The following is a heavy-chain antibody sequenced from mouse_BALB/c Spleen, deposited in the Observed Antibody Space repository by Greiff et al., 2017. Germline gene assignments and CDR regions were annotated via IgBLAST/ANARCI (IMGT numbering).Heavy chain of an antibody. D-gene: IGHD1-1*01. CDR3: ARPHYYGSSPYAMDY. Sequence: VQLQESGPELVKPGASVKISCKASGYAFSSSWMNWVKQRPGQGLEWIGRIYPGDGDTNYNGKFKGKATLTADKSSSTAYMQLSSLTSVDSAVYFCARPHYYGSSPYAMDYWGQGTSVTVSS. CDR1: GYAFSSSW. J-gene: IGHJ4*01. CDR2: IYPGDGDT. V-gene: IGHV1-82*01.